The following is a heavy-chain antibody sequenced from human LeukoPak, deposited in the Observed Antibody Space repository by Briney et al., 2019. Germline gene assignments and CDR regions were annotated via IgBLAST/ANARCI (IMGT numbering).Heavy chain of an antibody. CDR2: TRNKANSYTP. V-gene: IGHV3-72*01. CDR1: GFTFSSYW. Sequence: GGSLRLSCAASGFTFSSYWMSWVRQAPGKGLEWVGRTRNKANSYTPDYAASVKGRFTISRDESKNSLYLQMNSLKTGDTAVYYCAMEGESSGPDFDYWGQGTLVTVSS. CDR3: AMEGESSGPDFDY. J-gene: IGHJ4*02. D-gene: IGHD3-22*01.